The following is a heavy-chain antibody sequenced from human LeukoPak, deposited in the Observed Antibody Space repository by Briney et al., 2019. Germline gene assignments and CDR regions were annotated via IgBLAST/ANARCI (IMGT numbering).Heavy chain of an antibody. Sequence: GGSLRLSCAASGFTFSTYGMHWVRQAPGKGLEWVSTIYTGGNTYYAASVKGRFTISRDFSKNTVFLHMNSLRAEDTAMYYCARGDDSGYYDYFDYWGQGALVTVSS. V-gene: IGHV3-53*01. CDR3: ARGDDSGYYDYFDY. J-gene: IGHJ4*02. CDR2: IYTGGNT. CDR1: GFTFSTYG. D-gene: IGHD3-22*01.